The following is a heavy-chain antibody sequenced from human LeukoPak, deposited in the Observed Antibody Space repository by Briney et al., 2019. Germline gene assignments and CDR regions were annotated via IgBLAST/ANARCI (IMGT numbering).Heavy chain of an antibody. CDR2: ISSSSSTI. Sequence: PGGSLRLSCAASGFTVSSNYMSWVRQAPGKGLEWVSYISSSSSTIYYADSVKGRFTISRDNAKNSLYLQMNSLRDEDTAVYYCASSTGIVVVPAAMLGYYYCGMGVWGQGTTVTVSS. J-gene: IGHJ6*02. CDR1: GFTVSSNY. CDR3: ASSTGIVVVPAAMLGYYYCGMGV. D-gene: IGHD2-2*01. V-gene: IGHV3-48*02.